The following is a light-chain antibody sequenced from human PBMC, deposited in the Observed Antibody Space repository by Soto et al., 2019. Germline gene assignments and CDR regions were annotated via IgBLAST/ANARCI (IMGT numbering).Light chain of an antibody. V-gene: IGKV4-1*01. CDR3: QQYYSTPQWT. J-gene: IGKJ1*01. CDR2: WAS. Sequence: DIVMTQSPDSLAVSLGERATINCKSSQSVLYSSNNKNYLAWYQQKPGQPPKLLIYWASTRESGVPDRFSGSGYGTDFTLPISSLQAEDVEVYYCQQYYSTPQWTFGQGTKVEIK. CDR1: QSVLYSSNNKNY.